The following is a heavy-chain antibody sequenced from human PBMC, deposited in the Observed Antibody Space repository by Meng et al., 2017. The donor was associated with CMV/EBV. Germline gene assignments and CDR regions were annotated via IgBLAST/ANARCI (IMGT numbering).Heavy chain of an antibody. CDR3: AREQYYYDSSGYYYLGGKDY. D-gene: IGHD3-22*01. CDR2: IYYSGST. Sequence: SETLSLTCTVSGGSISSYYWSWIRQPPGKVLEWIGYIYYSGSTNYNPSLKSRVTISVDTSKNQFSLKLSSVTAADTAVYYCAREQYYYDSSGYYYLGGKDYWGQGTLVTVSS. CDR1: GGSISSYY. V-gene: IGHV4-59*01. J-gene: IGHJ4*02.